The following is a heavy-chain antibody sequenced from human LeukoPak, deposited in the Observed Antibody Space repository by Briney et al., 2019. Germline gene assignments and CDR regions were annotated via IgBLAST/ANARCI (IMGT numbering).Heavy chain of an antibody. D-gene: IGHD1-26*01. CDR1: GFTFSSYA. Sequence: GGSLRLSCAASGFTFSSYAMHWVRQAPGKGLEWVAVISYDGSNKYYADSVKGRFTISRDNSKNTLYLQMNSLRAEDTAVYYCARDRGSYLSYMDVWGKGTTVTVSS. CDR2: ISYDGSNK. CDR3: ARDRGSYLSYMDV. V-gene: IGHV3-30*01. J-gene: IGHJ6*03.